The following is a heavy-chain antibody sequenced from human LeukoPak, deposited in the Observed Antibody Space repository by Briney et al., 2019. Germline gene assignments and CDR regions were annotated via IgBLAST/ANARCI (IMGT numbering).Heavy chain of an antibody. CDR2: ISGSGGST. V-gene: IGHV3-23*01. J-gene: IGHJ4*02. D-gene: IGHD5-18*01. CDR3: AKDRLGYSYERKPHDY. Sequence: GGSLRLSCAASGFTFSSYGMSWVRQAPGKGLEWVSAISGSGGSTYYADSVKGRFTISRDNSKNTLYLQMNSLRAEDTAVYYCAKDRLGYSYERKPHDYWGQGTLVTVSS. CDR1: GFTFSSYG.